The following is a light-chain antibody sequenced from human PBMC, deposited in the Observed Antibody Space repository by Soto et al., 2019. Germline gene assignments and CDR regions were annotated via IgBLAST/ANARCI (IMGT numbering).Light chain of an antibody. V-gene: IGLV1-44*01. J-gene: IGLJ3*02. CDR1: TSTIESNI. Sequence: QLLPTQRPSASGTPGPRITIFCSRRTSTIESNIVSWYHHLPGAAPKLLIDDNNHRPSGVPGRFFASKSGTSASLAISVLQPEYESHYYGEAWDDDLKGLGFGGGTQLTVL. CDR2: DNN. CDR3: EAWDDDLKGLG.